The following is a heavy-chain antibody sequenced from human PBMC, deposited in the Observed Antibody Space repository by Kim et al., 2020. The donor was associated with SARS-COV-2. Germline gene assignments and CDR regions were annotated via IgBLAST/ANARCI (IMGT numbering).Heavy chain of an antibody. CDR3: AKDIGVTTNFFYYYYMDV. D-gene: IGHD1-1*01. V-gene: IGHV3-43*01. Sequence: KGRFTISRDNIKNSLYLQMNSLRTEDTALYFCAKDIGVTTNFFYYYYMDVWGKGTTVTVSS. J-gene: IGHJ6*03.